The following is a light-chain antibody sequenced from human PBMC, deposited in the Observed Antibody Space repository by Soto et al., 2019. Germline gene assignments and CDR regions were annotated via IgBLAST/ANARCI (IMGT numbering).Light chain of an antibody. CDR3: QTWGTGSAIVV. CDR2: VNSGGSH. V-gene: IGLV4-69*01. Sequence: QSVLTQSPSASASLGASVKLTCTLSSGHSNYAIAWHQQQPETGHRYLMTVNSGGSHIKGDGIPDRFSGSSSGAERYLFISSLQSEEEADYYCQTWGTGSAIVVFGGGTQLTVL. J-gene: IGLJ7*01. CDR1: SGHSNYA.